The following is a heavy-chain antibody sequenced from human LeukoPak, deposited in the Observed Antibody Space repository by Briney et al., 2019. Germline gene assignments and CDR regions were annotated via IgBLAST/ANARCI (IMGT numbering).Heavy chain of an antibody. CDR3: ARLPILSTAPFYYYYYGMDV. Sequence: SETLSLTCTVSGSSISSYYWSWIRQPPGKGLEWIGYIYYSGSTNYNPSLKSRVTISVDTSKNQFSLKLSSVTAADTAVYYCARLPILSTAPFYYYYYGMDVWGQGTTVTVSS. CDR2: IYYSGST. D-gene: IGHD2-21*01. V-gene: IGHV4-59*08. J-gene: IGHJ6*02. CDR1: GSSISSYY.